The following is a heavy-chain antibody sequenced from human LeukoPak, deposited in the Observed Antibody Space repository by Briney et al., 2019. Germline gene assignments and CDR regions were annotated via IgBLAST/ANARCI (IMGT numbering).Heavy chain of an antibody. CDR2: ISAYNGNT. Sequence: AASVKVSCKASGYTFTSYGISWVRQAPGQGLEWMGWISAYNGNTNYAQKLQGRVTMTTDTSTSTAYMELRSLRSDDTAVYYCARDLSIAARRSADYWGQGTLVTVSS. CDR1: GYTFTSYG. V-gene: IGHV1-18*01. J-gene: IGHJ4*02. D-gene: IGHD6-6*01. CDR3: ARDLSIAARRSADY.